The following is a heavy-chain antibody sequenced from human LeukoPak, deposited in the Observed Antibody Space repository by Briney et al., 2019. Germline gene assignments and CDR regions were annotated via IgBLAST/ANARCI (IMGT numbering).Heavy chain of an antibody. CDR3: ARDEGGSSWYWVFDY. CDR2: INPNSGGT. D-gene: IGHD6-13*01. Sequence: ASVKVSCKASGYTFTGYYMHWVRQAPGQGLEWMGWINPNSGGTNYAQKFQGRVTMTRDTSISTAYMELSRLRSDDTAVYYCARDEGGSSWYWVFDYWGQGTLVTVSS. V-gene: IGHV1-2*02. CDR1: GYTFTGYY. J-gene: IGHJ4*02.